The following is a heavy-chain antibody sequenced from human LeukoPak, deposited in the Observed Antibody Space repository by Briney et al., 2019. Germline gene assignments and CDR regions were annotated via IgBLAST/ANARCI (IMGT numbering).Heavy chain of an antibody. Sequence: PGGSLRLSSAASGFTFSSYSKNWVRQAPGKGLEWVAYISSSSNIMYYADSVKGRFTISRDNAKNSLYLQMNSLRDEDTAVYYCARDFRNSHRLDIWGQRPVVTVSS. V-gene: IGHV3-48*02. CDR3: ARDFRNSHRLDI. CDR1: GFTFSSYS. J-gene: IGHJ3*02. D-gene: IGHD1-14*01. CDR2: ISSSSNIM.